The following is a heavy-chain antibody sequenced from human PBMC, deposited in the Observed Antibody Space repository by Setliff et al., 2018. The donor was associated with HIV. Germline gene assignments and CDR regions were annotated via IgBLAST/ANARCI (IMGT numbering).Heavy chain of an antibody. CDR1: GDSISTYC. V-gene: IGHV4-4*09. CDR2: IYTSGST. Sequence: ASETLSLTCTVSGDSISTYCWIWIRQPPGKGLEWIGNIYTSGSTNYNSSLESRVTMSVDTSKNQFYLNLRSVTATDTAIYSCARSRHCGSDCYFDLSGQGTLVTVSS. CDR3: ARSRHCGSDCYFDL. J-gene: IGHJ4*02. D-gene: IGHD2-21*02.